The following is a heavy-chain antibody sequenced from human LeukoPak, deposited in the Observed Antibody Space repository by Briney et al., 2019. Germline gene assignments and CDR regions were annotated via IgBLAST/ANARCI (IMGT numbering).Heavy chain of an antibody. V-gene: IGHV1-69*04. CDR2: IIPILGIA. D-gene: IGHD2-2*01. Sequence: SVKVSCKASGGTFSSYAISWVRQAPGQGLEWMGRIIPILGIANYAQKFQGRVTITADKSTSTAYMELSSLRSEDTAVYYCARDLPPGGIVVVPAAKYYYYYYGMDVWGQGTTVTVSS. CDR1: GGTFSSYA. J-gene: IGHJ6*02. CDR3: ARDLPPGGIVVVPAAKYYYYYYGMDV.